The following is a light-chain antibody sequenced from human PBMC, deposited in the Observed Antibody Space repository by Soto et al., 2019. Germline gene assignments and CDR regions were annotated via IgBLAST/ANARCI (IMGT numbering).Light chain of an antibody. Sequence: ETVLTQSPGTLSLSPGERATLSCRASQSVRSRYLAWYQQKPGQAPRLLISGASSRATGIPDRFSGSGSGTDFTLTVSRLEPEDFALYYCQQYGNSPITFGQGTRLEI. CDR2: GAS. J-gene: IGKJ5*01. CDR1: QSVRSRY. V-gene: IGKV3-20*01. CDR3: QQYGNSPIT.